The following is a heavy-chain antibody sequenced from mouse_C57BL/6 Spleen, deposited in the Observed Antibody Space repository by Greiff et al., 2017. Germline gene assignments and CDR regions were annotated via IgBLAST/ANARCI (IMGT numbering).Heavy chain of an antibody. V-gene: IGHV8-8*01. CDR2: IWWDDDK. J-gene: IGHJ3*01. CDR1: GFSLSTFGMG. CDR3: ARPSTVVGGFAY. D-gene: IGHD1-1*01. Sequence: QVTLKVCGPGILQPSQTLSLTCSFSGFSLSTFGMGVGWIRQPSGKGLEWLAHIWWDDDKYYNPALKSRLTISKDTSKNQVFLTIAHVDTADTATYYCARPSTVVGGFAYWGQGTLVTVSA.